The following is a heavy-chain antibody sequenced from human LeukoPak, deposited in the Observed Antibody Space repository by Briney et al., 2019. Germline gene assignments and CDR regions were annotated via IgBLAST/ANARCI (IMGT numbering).Heavy chain of an antibody. Sequence: ASVKVSCKASGYTFTGYYMHWVRQAPGQGLEWMGIINPSGGSTSYAQKFQGRVTMTRDTSTTTVYMELSSLRSEDTAVYYCAREFQTLRSLVRGYFDPWGQGTLVTVSS. V-gene: IGHV1-46*01. CDR2: INPSGGST. J-gene: IGHJ5*02. CDR3: AREFQTLRSLVRGYFDP. D-gene: IGHD3-3*01. CDR1: GYTFTGYY.